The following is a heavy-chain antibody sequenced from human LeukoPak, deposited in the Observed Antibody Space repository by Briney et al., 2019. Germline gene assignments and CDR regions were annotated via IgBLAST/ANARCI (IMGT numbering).Heavy chain of an antibody. V-gene: IGHV3-21*01. D-gene: IGHD6-13*01. Sequence: GRCLRPSCAPSGLTFSSYSMSWVRQAPRNGLEWVSSIASSSSYIYYADSVKGQFTISKDNAKNSLYLQMNSLRAEDTAVYYCARASGYSSSWYAFDIWGQGTMVTVSS. CDR3: ARASGYSSSWYAFDI. J-gene: IGHJ3*02. CDR2: IASSSSYI. CDR1: GLTFSSYS.